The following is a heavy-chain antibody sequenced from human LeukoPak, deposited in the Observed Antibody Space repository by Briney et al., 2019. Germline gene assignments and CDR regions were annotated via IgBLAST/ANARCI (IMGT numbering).Heavy chain of an antibody. CDR2: ISSSGSTI. CDR3: ARDLAWGAFDY. CDR1: GFTFSSYE. Sequence: GSLRLSCAASGFTFSSYEMNWVRQAPGKGLEWVSYISSSGSTIYYADSVKGRFTISRDNAKNSLYLQMNSLRAEDTAVYYCARDLAWGAFDYWGQGTLVTVSS. J-gene: IGHJ4*02. D-gene: IGHD7-27*01. V-gene: IGHV3-48*03.